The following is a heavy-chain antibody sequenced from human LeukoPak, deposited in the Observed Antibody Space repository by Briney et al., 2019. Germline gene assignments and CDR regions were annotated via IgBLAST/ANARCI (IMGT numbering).Heavy chain of an antibody. J-gene: IGHJ5*02. D-gene: IGHD6-13*01. CDR1: GFTFSSYG. Sequence: GRSLRLSCAASGFTFSSYGMHWVRQAPGKGLEWVAVIWYDGSNKYYADSVKGRFTISRDNSKNTLYLQMNSLRAEDTPVYYCARTAAAYRSGWFDPWGQGTLVTVSS. CDR2: IWYDGSNK. V-gene: IGHV3-33*01. CDR3: ARTAAAYRSGWFDP.